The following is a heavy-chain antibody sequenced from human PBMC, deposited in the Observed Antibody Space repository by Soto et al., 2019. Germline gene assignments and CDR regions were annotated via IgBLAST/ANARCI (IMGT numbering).Heavy chain of an antibody. D-gene: IGHD4-4*01. CDR3: ARSAYSNPYY. CDR2: IYYSGST. Sequence: SETLSLTCTVSGGPISSSSYYWGWIRQPPGKGLEWIGSIYYSGSTYYNPSLKSRVTISVDTSKNQFSLKLSSVTAADTAVYYCARSAYSNPYYWGQGTLLTVSS. V-gene: IGHV4-39*01. CDR1: GGPISSSSYY. J-gene: IGHJ4*02.